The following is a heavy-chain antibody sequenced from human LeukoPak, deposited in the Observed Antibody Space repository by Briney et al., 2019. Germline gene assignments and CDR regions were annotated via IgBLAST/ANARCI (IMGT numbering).Heavy chain of an antibody. V-gene: IGHV3-30*03. CDR2: ISYDGSDK. J-gene: IGHJ4*02. CDR1: GFTFSNYV. CDR3: ARLMTTVTTSAAFDY. D-gene: IGHD4-17*01. Sequence: GGSLRLSCAASGFTFSNYVMNWVRQAPGKGLEWVAIISYDGSDKYYADSVKGRFTISRDNSKNTLYLQMNSLRAEDTAVYYCARLMTTVTTSAAFDYWGQGTLVTVSS.